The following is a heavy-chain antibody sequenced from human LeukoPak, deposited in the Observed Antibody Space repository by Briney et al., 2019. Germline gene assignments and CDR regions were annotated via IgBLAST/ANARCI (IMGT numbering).Heavy chain of an antibody. J-gene: IGHJ4*02. D-gene: IGHD1-26*01. V-gene: IGHV4-59*01. CDR3: ARVESYLFDY. CDR2: IYYSGST. Sequence: SETLSLTCTVSGGSISSYYWSWIRQPPGKGLEWLGYIYYSGSTNYTPSLKSRVTISVDTSKNQFSLKLSSVTAADTAVYYCARVESYLFDYWGQGTLVTVSS. CDR1: GGSISSYY.